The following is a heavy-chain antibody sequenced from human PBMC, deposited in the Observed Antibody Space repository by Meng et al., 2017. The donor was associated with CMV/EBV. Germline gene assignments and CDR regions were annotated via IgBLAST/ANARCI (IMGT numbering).Heavy chain of an antibody. J-gene: IGHJ6*02. CDR1: GFTFSSYD. CDR2: IGTAGDT. V-gene: IGHV3-13*01. CDR3: ARGRLGVSNGFYYPGLDV. Sequence: GESLKISCAASGFTFSSYDLHWVRQTTGKGLEWVSAIGTAGDTYYPDSVKGRFTLSRENARNSLYLQMNTLRVGDTATYYCARGRLGVSNGFYYPGLDVWGQGTTVTVSS. D-gene: IGHD2-8*01.